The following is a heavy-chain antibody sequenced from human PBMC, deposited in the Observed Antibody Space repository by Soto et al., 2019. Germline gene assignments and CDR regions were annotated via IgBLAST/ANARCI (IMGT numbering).Heavy chain of an antibody. V-gene: IGHV3-23*01. Sequence: PGGSLRLSCAASGFTFSSYAMTWVRQAPGKGLEWVSVISGSGGSTYFADSVKGRFTISRDNSKNTLYLQMSSLRAEDTALYYCVTEDGSSGESPDYWGQGILVIVSA. CDR3: VTEDGSSGESPDY. D-gene: IGHD3-22*01. CDR1: GFTFSSYA. CDR2: ISGSGGST. J-gene: IGHJ4*02.